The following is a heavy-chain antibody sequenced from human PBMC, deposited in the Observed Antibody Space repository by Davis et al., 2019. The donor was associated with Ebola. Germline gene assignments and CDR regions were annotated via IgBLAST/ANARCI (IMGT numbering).Heavy chain of an antibody. Sequence: GGSLRLSCAVSGFTFSSYGMHWVRQAPGKGLEWVAVISYDGSNKYYADSVKGRFTISRDNSKNTLYLQMNSLRAEDTAVYYCAKVRVAARPEDYYYYGMDVWGKGTTVTVSS. CDR1: GFTFSSYG. J-gene: IGHJ6*04. D-gene: IGHD6-6*01. V-gene: IGHV3-30*18. CDR2: ISYDGSNK. CDR3: AKVRVAARPEDYYYYGMDV.